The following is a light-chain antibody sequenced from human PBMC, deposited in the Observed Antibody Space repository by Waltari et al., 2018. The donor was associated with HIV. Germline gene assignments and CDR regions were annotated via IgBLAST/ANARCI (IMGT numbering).Light chain of an antibody. CDR1: QSISSW. CDR3: QRHNTYPYT. J-gene: IGKJ2*01. CDR2: KAS. V-gene: IGKV1-5*03. Sequence: DIQMTQSPSTLSASVGDRVTITCRASQSISSWLAWYQQKPGTAPKLLIYKASTLESGVPSRFSGSGSGTEFTLTISSLQPDDFATYYCQRHNTYPYTFGQGTKLE.